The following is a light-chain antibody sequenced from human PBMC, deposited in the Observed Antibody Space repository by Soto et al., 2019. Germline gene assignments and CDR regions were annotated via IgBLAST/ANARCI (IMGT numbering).Light chain of an antibody. CDR3: CSYAGDNNLV. CDR1: SSDVGIYHL. J-gene: IGLJ3*02. V-gene: IGLV2-23*01. Sequence: QSALTQPASVSGSPGQSITISCTGTSSDVGIYHLVSWYQHHPGRAPKLIVYEDKKRPSGVSNRLSGSRFGNTASLTISGLQTDDEADYYCCSYAGDNNLVFGGGTQLTVL. CDR2: EDK.